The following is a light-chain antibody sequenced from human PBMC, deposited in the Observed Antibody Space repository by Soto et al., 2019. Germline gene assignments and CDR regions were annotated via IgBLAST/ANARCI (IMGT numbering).Light chain of an antibody. Sequence: QSALTQPPSASGSPGQSVTISCTGASGDVGGYNYVSWYQQHPGKAPKLMIYEVTKRPSGVPDRFSGSKSGNTASLTISGLQAEDEADYYCCSYAGSFVVFGGGTQLTVL. CDR3: CSYAGSFVV. V-gene: IGLV2-8*01. CDR2: EVT. J-gene: IGLJ2*01. CDR1: SGDVGGYNY.